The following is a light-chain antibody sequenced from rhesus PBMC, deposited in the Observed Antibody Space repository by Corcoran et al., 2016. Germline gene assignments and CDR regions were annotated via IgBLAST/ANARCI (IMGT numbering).Light chain of an antibody. CDR1: QGITND. Sequence: DIQMTQSPSSLSASAGDRVTITCRASQGITNDLAWYQQKPGETPKLLIYEASSLQSGIPSRFSGSGSGTDFTLTISSLQSEDFATYYCQHYYSTPFTFGPGTKLDIK. CDR3: QHYYSTPFT. CDR2: EAS. J-gene: IGKJ3*01. V-gene: IGKV1-25*01.